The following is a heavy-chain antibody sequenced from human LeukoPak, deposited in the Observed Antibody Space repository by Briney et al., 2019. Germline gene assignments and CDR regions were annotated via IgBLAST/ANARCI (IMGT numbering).Heavy chain of an antibody. CDR3: ARAAYCSGASCYFDY. V-gene: IGHV4-4*07. CDR2: IYASGST. D-gene: IGHD2-15*01. CDR1: GGSITTYS. J-gene: IGHJ4*02. Sequence: SETLSLTCTVSGGSITTYSWSWIRQPAGKGLELIGRIYASGSTTYNPSLKSRVTMSVDTSKNQFSMRLTSVAAADTAVYYCARAAYCSGASCYFDYWGQGTLVTVSS.